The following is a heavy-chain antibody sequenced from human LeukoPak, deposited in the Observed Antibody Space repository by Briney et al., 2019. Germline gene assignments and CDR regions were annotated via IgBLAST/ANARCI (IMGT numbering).Heavy chain of an antibody. CDR1: GFTFSSYA. J-gene: IGHJ5*02. Sequence: GSLRLSCAASGFTFSSYAMSWVRQATGEGLEWVSAISGSGGSTYYADSVKGRFTISRDNSKNTLYLQMNSLRAEDTAVYYCANHSDSSGYQTPACDPWGQGTLVTVSS. CDR2: ISGSGGST. CDR3: ANHSDSSGYQTPACDP. D-gene: IGHD3-22*01. V-gene: IGHV3-23*01.